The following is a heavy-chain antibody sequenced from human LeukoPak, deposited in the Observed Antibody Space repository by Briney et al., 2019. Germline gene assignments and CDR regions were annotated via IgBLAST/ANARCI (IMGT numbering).Heavy chain of an antibody. V-gene: IGHV5-51*01. D-gene: IGHD1-26*01. CDR2: IYPGDSDT. CDR3: ARERKAWAPNSGSYPEYYYYMDV. CDR1: GYSFTSYW. J-gene: IGHJ6*03. Sequence: GESLKISCKGSGYSFTSYWIGWVRQMPGKGLEWMGIIYPGDSDTRYSPSFQGQVTISADKSISTAYLQWSSLKASDTAMYYCARERKAWAPNSGSYPEYYYYMDVWGKGTTVTVSS.